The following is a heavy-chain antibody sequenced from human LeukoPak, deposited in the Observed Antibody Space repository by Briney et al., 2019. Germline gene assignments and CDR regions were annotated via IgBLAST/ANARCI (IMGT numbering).Heavy chain of an antibody. CDR2: ISGSGGGT. J-gene: IGHJ4*02. Sequence: GGSLRLSCAASGFTFDNYAMSWVRQAPGKGLGLEWVSSISGSGGGTHYADSVKGRFTISRDNSENTLYLQMSSLRSEDTAVYYCAIGSGSYYIYDYWGQGTLVTVSS. CDR3: AIGSGSYYIYDY. V-gene: IGHV3-23*01. CDR1: GFTFDNYA. D-gene: IGHD3-10*01.